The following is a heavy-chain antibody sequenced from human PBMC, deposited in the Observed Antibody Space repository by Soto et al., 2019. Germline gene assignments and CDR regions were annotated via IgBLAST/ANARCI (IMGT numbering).Heavy chain of an antibody. J-gene: IGHJ4*02. D-gene: IGHD3-16*01. Sequence: PSETLSLTYTVAWGSISSYYWSWILQPPGKGLEWIGYIYYSGSTYYNPSLKSRVTISVDTSKNQFSLKLSSVTAADTAVYYCGGGPSFGGVPVDYWGQGTLVTVSS. CDR3: GGGPSFGGVPVDY. CDR2: IYYSGST. CDR1: WGSISSYY. V-gene: IGHV4-59*01.